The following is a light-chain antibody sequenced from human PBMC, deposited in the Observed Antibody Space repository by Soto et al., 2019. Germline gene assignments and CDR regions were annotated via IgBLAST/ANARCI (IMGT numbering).Light chain of an antibody. V-gene: IGKV3-15*01. CDR3: QQYNKWPPIT. Sequence: EIVMTQSPATLSVSPGERVALSCRASQSVSSNLAWYQQKPGQAPRLLIFGASTSAPGIPARFSGSGCGTEFTLTISSLQSEDFAVYYCQQYNKWPPITFGQGTRLEIK. CDR1: QSVSSN. CDR2: GAS. J-gene: IGKJ5*01.